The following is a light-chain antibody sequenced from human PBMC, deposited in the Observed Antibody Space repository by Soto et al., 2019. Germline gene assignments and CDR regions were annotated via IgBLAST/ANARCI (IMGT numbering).Light chain of an antibody. CDR2: GAS. CDR3: QQYNSWPLT. J-gene: IGKJ4*01. V-gene: IGKV3-15*01. CDR1: QSIRSS. Sequence: EKVMTQSPATLSLSPGERATLSCRASQSIRSSLAWYQQKPGQAPRLLIYGASTRAAGVPARFSGSGSGTEFTLSISSLQSEDFAVYYCQQYNSWPLTFGGGTKVESK.